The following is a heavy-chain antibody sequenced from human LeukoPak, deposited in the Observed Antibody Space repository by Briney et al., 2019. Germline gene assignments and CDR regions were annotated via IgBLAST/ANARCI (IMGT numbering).Heavy chain of an antibody. Sequence: SETLSLTCTVSGGSISSSSYYWGWIRQPPGKGLERIGSIYYSGSTYYNPSLKSRVTISVDTSKDQFSLKLSSVTAADTAVYHCAREVFDSSAYYYWGQGTLVSVSS. CDR1: GGSISSSSYY. CDR2: IYYSGST. D-gene: IGHD3-22*01. V-gene: IGHV4-39*07. CDR3: AREVFDSSAYYY. J-gene: IGHJ4*02.